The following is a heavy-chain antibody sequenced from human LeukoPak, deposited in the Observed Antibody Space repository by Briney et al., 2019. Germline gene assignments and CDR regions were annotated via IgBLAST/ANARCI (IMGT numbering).Heavy chain of an antibody. CDR1: GYTFTSYG. CDR3: ATRSGGSYAYFDY. D-gene: IGHD1-26*01. J-gene: IGHJ4*02. Sequence: ASVKVSCKASGYTFTSYGISWVRQAPGKGLEWMGGFDPEDGETIYAQKFQGRVTMTEDTSTDTAYMELSSLRSEDTAVYYCATRSGGSYAYFDYWGQGTLVTVSS. V-gene: IGHV1-24*01. CDR2: FDPEDGET.